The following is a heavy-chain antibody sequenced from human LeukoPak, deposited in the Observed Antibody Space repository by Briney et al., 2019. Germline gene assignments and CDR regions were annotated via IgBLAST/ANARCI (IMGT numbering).Heavy chain of an antibody. J-gene: IGHJ3*01. CDR2: INHSGSS. Sequence: SETLSLTCAVYGGSSSGYYWSWIRQPPGKGLEWIGGINHSGSSNYNPSLKSRITISVDTSKNQFPLNLSSVTAADTAVYYCARASIVGAKRTRSGTFDLWGQGTMVTVSS. D-gene: IGHD1-26*01. CDR1: GGSSSGYY. CDR3: ARASIVGAKRTRSGTFDL. V-gene: IGHV4-34*01.